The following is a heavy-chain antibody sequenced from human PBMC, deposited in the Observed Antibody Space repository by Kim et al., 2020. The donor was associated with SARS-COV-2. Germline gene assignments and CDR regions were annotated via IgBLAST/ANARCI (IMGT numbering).Heavy chain of an antibody. CDR1: GFAFSGHA. CDR3: AKDLYSGSYPYFDY. CDR2: IWYDGSNK. D-gene: IGHD1-26*01. V-gene: IGHV3-33*06. J-gene: IGHJ4*02. Sequence: GGSLRLSCAASGFAFSGHAMHWVRQAPGKGLEWVAVIWYDGSNKYYADSVKGRFTISRDNSKNTLYLQINSLRAEDTAVYYCAKDLYSGSYPYFDYWGQG.